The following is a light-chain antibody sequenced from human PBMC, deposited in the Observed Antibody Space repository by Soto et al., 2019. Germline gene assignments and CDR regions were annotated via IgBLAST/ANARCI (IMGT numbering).Light chain of an antibody. CDR1: QSVSSS. CDR3: QQYTNWPRT. J-gene: IGKJ1*01. Sequence: TLSCRASQSVSSSLAWYQQKPGQAPRLLIYGSSTRATGIPARFSGSGSGTEFSPTINSLQSEDFAIYYCQQYTNWPRTLGQGTKMDIK. CDR2: GSS. V-gene: IGKV3-15*01.